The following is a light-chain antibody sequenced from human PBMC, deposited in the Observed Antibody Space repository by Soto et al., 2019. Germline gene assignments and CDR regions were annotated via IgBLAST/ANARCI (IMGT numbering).Light chain of an antibody. CDR1: QSVSSSY. V-gene: IGKV3-20*01. CDR3: QQYGSSPRT. J-gene: IGKJ1*01. CDR2: GAS. Sequence: IVVTQSPCTLSLSPGERATLSCRASQSVSSSYLAWYQQKPGQAPRLLIYGASSRATGIPDRFSGSGSGTDFTLTISRLEPEDFAVYYCQQYGSSPRTFGQGTKVDIK.